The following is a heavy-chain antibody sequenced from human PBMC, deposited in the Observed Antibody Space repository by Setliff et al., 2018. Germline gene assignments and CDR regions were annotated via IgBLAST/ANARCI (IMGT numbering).Heavy chain of an antibody. D-gene: IGHD6-13*01. V-gene: IGHV1-18*01. CDR2: ISAYNGNT. Sequence: ASVKVSCKASGYTFTSYGISWVRQAPGQGLEWMGWISAYNGNTNYAQKLQGRVTMTTXXXTSTAYMXXRSLRSDDTAVYYCARGEGGIAAAGLFDYWGQGTLVTVSS. J-gene: IGHJ4*02. CDR3: ARGEGGIAAAGLFDY. CDR1: GYTFTSYG.